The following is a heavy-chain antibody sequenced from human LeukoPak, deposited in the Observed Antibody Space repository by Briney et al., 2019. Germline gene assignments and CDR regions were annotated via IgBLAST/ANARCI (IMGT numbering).Heavy chain of an antibody. Sequence: PGGSLRLSCLASGFTFNNYAMHWVPQAPGKGLERVSLISFDAGTTDYSDSVKGRFTISRDNSKNSLYMKIIGLRTTATAVYSCAKVSDMATRWGNFDYWGQGTLVTVSS. CDR1: GFTFNNYA. D-gene: IGHD5-24*01. CDR3: AKVSDMATRWGNFDY. V-gene: IGHV3-43*02. CDR2: ISFDAGTT. J-gene: IGHJ4*02.